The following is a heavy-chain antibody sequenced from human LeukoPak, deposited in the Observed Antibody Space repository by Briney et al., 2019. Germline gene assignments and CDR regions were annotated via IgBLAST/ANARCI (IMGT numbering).Heavy chain of an antibody. V-gene: IGHV3-48*02. CDR1: GFTFSSYS. D-gene: IGHD3-10*01. CDR3: ARDEYGSGESDASDI. Sequence: GGSLRLSCAASGFTFSSYSMNWVRQAPGKGLEWVSYISSSGSTIYYADPVKGRFTISRDNAKNSLYLQMSSLRDGDTAVYYCARDEYGSGESDASDIWGQGTVVTVSS. J-gene: IGHJ3*02. CDR2: ISSSGSTI.